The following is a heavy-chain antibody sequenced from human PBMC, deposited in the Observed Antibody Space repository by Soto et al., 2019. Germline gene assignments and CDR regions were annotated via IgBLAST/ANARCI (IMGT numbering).Heavy chain of an antibody. D-gene: IGHD4-17*01. CDR3: VRQGIDYLHGLVDV. CDR2: VYYTGDT. Sequence: QVQLQQSVPRLVKPSETLSLTCTVSSGPDRSHNWGWIRQPPGRGLEWIGYVYYTGDTAYNPSLRSRVSISADTSTNDISLTLSSVTAADTAVYYCVRQGIDYLHGLVDVWGQGTTVSVSS. J-gene: IGHJ6*02. V-gene: IGHV4-59*08. CDR1: SGPDRSHN.